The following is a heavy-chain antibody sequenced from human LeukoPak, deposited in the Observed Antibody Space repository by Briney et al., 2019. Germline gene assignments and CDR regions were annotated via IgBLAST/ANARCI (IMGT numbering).Heavy chain of an antibody. CDR1: GFTFSSYG. CDR2: IWYDGSNK. J-gene: IGHJ4*02. Sequence: LPGGSLRLSCAASGFTFSSYGMHWVRQAPGKGLEWVAFIWYDGSNKYYADSVKGRFTISRDNSKNTLYLQMNSLRAEDTAVYYCARDLSVVVPAAKGLDYWGQGTLVTVSS. CDR3: ARDLSVVVPAAKGLDY. D-gene: IGHD2-2*01. V-gene: IGHV3-33*01.